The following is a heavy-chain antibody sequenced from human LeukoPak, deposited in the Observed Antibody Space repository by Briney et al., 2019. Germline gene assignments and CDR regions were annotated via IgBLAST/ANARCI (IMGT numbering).Heavy chain of an antibody. Sequence: GGSLRLSCAASGFTFSSYAMSWVRQAPGKGLEWVSAISGSGGSTYYADSVKGRFTISRDNSKNALYLQMNSLRAEDTAVYYCAKEGDCSSTSCLFDYWGQGTLVTVSS. CDR2: ISGSGGST. CDR3: AKEGDCSSTSCLFDY. V-gene: IGHV3-23*01. J-gene: IGHJ4*02. D-gene: IGHD2-2*01. CDR1: GFTFSSYA.